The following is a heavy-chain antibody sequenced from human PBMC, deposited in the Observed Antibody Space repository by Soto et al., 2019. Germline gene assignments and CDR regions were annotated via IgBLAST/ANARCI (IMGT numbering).Heavy chain of an antibody. J-gene: IGHJ1*01. CDR2: ILPIMGSV. CDR1: GGTLNTYT. CDR3: ARIPRYSYPTSDPLDH. Sequence: QGHLVQSGSEVQKPGSSVTVSCKASGGTLNTYTFSWVRQAPGQGLEWMGSILPIMGSVNYAHDFRGRLSITADPSTTTAYRELTRLTAHDTAIYYGARIPRYSYPTSDPLDHWGQGTLVTVSS. D-gene: IGHD2-15*01. V-gene: IGHV1-69*01.